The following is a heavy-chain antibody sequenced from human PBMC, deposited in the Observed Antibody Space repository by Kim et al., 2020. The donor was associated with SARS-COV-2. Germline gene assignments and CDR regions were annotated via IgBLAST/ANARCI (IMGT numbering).Heavy chain of an antibody. D-gene: IGHD2-15*01. CDR3: ASSGLYGSWYYMDV. CDR2: IYPGDSET. CDR1: GYIFTSYW. V-gene: IGHV5-51*01. J-gene: IGHJ6*03. Sequence: GESLKISCQGSGYIFTSYWIGWVRQMPGKGLEWMGMIYPGDSETRYSPSFQGQVTISADKSITTAYLQWSSLKASDTAMYYCASSGLYGSWYYMDVWGKGTTVTVSS.